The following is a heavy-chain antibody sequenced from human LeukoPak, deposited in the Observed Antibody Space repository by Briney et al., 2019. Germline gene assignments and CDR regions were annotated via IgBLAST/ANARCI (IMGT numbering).Heavy chain of an antibody. Sequence: SETLSLTCTVSGGSISSYYWSWIRQPAGKGLEWIGYIYYSGSTNYNPSLKSRVTISVDTSKNQFSLKLSSETAADTAVYYCARGDTAMVWDYWGQGTLVTVSS. CDR3: ARGDTAMVWDY. J-gene: IGHJ4*02. CDR2: IYYSGST. V-gene: IGHV4-59*01. CDR1: GGSISSYY. D-gene: IGHD5-18*01.